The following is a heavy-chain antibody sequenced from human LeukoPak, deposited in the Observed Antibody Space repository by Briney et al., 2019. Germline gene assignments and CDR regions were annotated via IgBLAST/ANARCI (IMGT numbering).Heavy chain of an antibody. CDR1: GFTFSSYA. D-gene: IGHD7-27*01. V-gene: IGHV3-30*04. Sequence: GGSLRLSCAASGFTFSSYAMHWVRQAPGKGLEWVAVISYDGSNKYYADSVKGRFTISRDNSKNTLYLQMNSLRAEDTAVYYCASGDPFDYWGQGTLVTVSS. CDR2: ISYDGSNK. CDR3: ASGDPFDY. J-gene: IGHJ4*02.